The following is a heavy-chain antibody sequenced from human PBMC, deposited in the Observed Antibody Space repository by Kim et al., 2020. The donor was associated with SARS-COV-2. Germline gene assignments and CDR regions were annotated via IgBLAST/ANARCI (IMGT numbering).Heavy chain of an antibody. V-gene: IGHV3-21*01. J-gene: IGHJ5*02. CDR3: AKGASVRYDSGRVGWFDP. Sequence: GGSLRLSCAGSRFIFSDYHMNWVRQAPGKGLEWVSPISSSSDYIHYADSVKGRFTISRDDDKSSLYLQMNSLRAEDTAVYYCAKGASVRYDSGRVGWFDP. CDR2: ISSSSDYI. D-gene: IGHD3-10*02. CDR1: RFIFSDYH.